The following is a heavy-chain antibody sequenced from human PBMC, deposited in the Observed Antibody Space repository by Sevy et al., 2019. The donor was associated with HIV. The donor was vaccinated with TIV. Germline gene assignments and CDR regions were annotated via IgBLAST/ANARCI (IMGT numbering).Heavy chain of an antibody. D-gene: IGHD3-3*01. Sequence: ASVKVSCKASGGTYSSYAISWVRLAPGQGLEWMGRIIPILGIANYAQKFQGRVTITADKSTSTAYMELSSLRSEDTAVYYCARDDPRGALDDFWSGYYSYFQHWGQGTLVTVSS. CDR1: GGTYSSYA. J-gene: IGHJ1*01. CDR2: IIPILGIA. V-gene: IGHV1-69*04. CDR3: ARDDPRGALDDFWSGYYSYFQH.